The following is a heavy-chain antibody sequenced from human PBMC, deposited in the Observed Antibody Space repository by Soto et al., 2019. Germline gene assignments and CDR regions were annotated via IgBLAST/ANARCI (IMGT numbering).Heavy chain of an antibody. D-gene: IGHD3-3*01. Sequence: QVLLVQSGAEVKKPGASVKVSCKTSGYTFSSYGISWVRQAPGQGLEWMGWISGYNGDTNYAQKFQGRVTMTTDTSTSTAYMELRNVRSDDPAVYYCARDPRSGRISGEGAYSHTYMHFWSKVTTVTVSS. CDR3: ARDPRSGRISGEGAYSHTYMHF. CDR1: GYTFSSYG. J-gene: IGHJ6*03. V-gene: IGHV1-18*01. CDR2: ISGYNGDT.